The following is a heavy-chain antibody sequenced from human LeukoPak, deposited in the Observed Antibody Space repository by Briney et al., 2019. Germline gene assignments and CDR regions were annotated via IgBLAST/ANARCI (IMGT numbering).Heavy chain of an antibody. CDR2: MDYSGTT. CDR1: GDSISSSGRFY. CDR3: ARGGSGSSMYYFDY. Sequence: SETLSLTCTVSGDSISSSGRFYWGWLRQTPGKGLEWIGSMDYSGTTDYNPSLKSRVTISVDTSKNQFSLKLSSVTAADTAVYYCARGGSGSSMYYFDYWGQGTLVTVSS. D-gene: IGHD3-10*01. V-gene: IGHV4-39*07. J-gene: IGHJ4*02.